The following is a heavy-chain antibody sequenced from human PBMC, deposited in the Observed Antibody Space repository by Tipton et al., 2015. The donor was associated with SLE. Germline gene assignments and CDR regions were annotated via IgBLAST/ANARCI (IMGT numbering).Heavy chain of an antibody. CDR2: INPDSGDT. J-gene: IGHJ2*01. V-gene: IGHV1-2*02. D-gene: IGHD5-24*01. Sequence: QLVQSGAEVKKPGASVKVSCKASGYTFTGYYMHWVRQAPGQGLEWMGWINPDSGDTNYAQKFQGRVTMTRDTSISTAYMELSRLRSDDTAVYYCASSRDPYGYFDLWGRGTLVTVSS. CDR1: GYTFTGYY. CDR3: ASSRDPYGYFDL.